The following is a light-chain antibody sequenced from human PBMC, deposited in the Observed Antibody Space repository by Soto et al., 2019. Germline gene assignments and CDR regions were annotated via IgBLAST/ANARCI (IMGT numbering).Light chain of an antibody. J-gene: IGKJ5*01. CDR3: QQYNSYSAT. CDR2: DAS. CDR1: QSISNW. Sequence: DIQMTQSPSTLSASVGDRVTITCRASQSISNWLAWYQQKPGKAPKLLIYDASSLESGVPSRFSGSGSGTEFTLTISRLQPDDFATYYCQQYNSYSATFGQGTRLEI. V-gene: IGKV1-5*01.